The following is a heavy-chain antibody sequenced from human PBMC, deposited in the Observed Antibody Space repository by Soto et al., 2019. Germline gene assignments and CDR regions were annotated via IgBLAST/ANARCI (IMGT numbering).Heavy chain of an antibody. V-gene: IGHV1-58*01. CDR2: IVVGSGNT. Sequence: QMQLVQSGPEVKKPGTSVKVSCKASGFTFTSSAVQWVRQARGQRLEWIGWIVVGSGNTNYAQKFQERVTITRDMSTSTAYMELSSLRSEDTAVYYCAADGGPSGYYYYGMDVWGQGTTVTVSS. CDR3: AADGGPSGYYYYGMDV. CDR1: GFTFTSSA. J-gene: IGHJ6*02. D-gene: IGHD2-15*01.